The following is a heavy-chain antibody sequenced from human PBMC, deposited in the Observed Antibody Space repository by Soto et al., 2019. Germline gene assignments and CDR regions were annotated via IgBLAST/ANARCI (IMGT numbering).Heavy chain of an antibody. CDR2: ISGGGGST. D-gene: IGHD2-15*01. CDR1: GFTFSTCA. CDR3: AKQAVVVAATPWFDP. J-gene: IGHJ5*02. V-gene: IGHV3-23*01. Sequence: EVQLLESGGGLVQPGGSLRLSCAASGFTFSTCAMNWVRQAPGKGLEWVSSISGGGGSTYYGDSVKGRFTISRDNSKNTLYLQINSLRADDTAVYYCAKQAVVVAATPWFDPWGQGTLFTVSS.